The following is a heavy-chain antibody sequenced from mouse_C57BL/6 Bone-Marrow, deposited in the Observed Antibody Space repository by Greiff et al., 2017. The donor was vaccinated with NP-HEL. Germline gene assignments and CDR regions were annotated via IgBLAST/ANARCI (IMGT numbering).Heavy chain of an antibody. D-gene: IGHD2-10*01. CDR1: GYTFTSYG. CDR3: ARRFLTLPPWFAY. CDR2: IYPRSGNT. V-gene: IGHV1-81*01. J-gene: IGHJ3*01. Sequence: QVHVKQSGAELARPGASVKLSCKASGYTFTSYGISWVKQRTGQGLEWIGEIYPRSGNTYYNEKFKGKATLTADKSSSTAYMELRSLTSEDSAVYFCARRFLTLPPWFAYWGQGTLVTVSA.